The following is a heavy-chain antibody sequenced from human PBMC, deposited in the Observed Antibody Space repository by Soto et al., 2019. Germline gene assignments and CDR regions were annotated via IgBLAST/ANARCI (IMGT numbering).Heavy chain of an antibody. Sequence: GGSLRLSCAASGFTFSSYAMSWVRQAPGKGLEWVSTISDSGNSTYSADSVKGRFTISRDNSKNTLYLQMNSLRAEDTAVYYCARAYYYGSGTENWFDPWGQGTLVTVSS. CDR2: ISDSGNST. D-gene: IGHD3-10*01. J-gene: IGHJ5*02. CDR1: GFTFSSYA. CDR3: ARAYYYGSGTENWFDP. V-gene: IGHV3-23*01.